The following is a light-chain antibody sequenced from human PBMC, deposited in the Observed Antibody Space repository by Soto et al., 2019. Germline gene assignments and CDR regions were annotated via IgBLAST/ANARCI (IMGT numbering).Light chain of an antibody. CDR2: WAS. J-gene: IGKJ4*01. CDR1: QSVLYSSNNKNY. Sequence: DIVMTQSPDSLAVSLGERATINCKSSQSVLYSSNNKNYLAWYQQKPGQPPKLLIYWASTRESGVPDRFSCSGSGTDVTLTISSLQAEDVAVYYCQQYYSTPSFGGGTKVEIK. CDR3: QQYYSTPS. V-gene: IGKV4-1*01.